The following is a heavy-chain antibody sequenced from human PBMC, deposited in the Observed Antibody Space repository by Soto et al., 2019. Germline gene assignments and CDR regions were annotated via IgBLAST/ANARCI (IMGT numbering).Heavy chain of an antibody. J-gene: IGHJ4*02. CDR1: GGTFSSYA. CDR3: ARGFDSSGYFVHYFDY. Sequence: QVQLVQSGAEVQKPGSSVKVSCKASGGTFSSYAISWVRQAPGQGLEWMGGIIPIFGTANYAQKFQGRVTITADESTSTAYRELSSLRSEDTAVYYCARGFDSSGYFVHYFDYWGQGTLVTVSS. V-gene: IGHV1-69*01. D-gene: IGHD3-22*01. CDR2: IIPIFGTA.